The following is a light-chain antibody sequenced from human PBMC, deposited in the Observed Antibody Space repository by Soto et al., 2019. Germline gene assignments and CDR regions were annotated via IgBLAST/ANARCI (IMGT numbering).Light chain of an antibody. V-gene: IGKV1-39*01. CDR2: AAS. J-gene: IGKJ5*01. CDR1: QSISSY. CDR3: QQYNKWPLIT. Sequence: IQMTQSPSSLSASVGDRVTITCRASQSISSYLNWYQQKPGKAPKLLIYAASSLQSGVPSRFSGSGSGTDFTLTISSLQPEDFALYYCQQYNKWPLITFGQGTRLEI.